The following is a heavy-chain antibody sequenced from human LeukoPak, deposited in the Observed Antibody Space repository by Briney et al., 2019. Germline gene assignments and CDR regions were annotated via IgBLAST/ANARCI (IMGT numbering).Heavy chain of an antibody. CDR3: TRTSSGWYSY. J-gene: IGHJ4*02. CDR2: IYSGGST. V-gene: IGHV3-66*01. CDR1: GFTVSIYY. Sequence: PGGSLRFSCAASGFTVSIYYMTWVRQAPGKGLEWVSIIYSGGSTNYADSVKGRFTISRDNSKNTLYLQMDSLRAEDTAVYYCTRTSSGWYSYWGQGTLVTVSS. D-gene: IGHD6-19*01.